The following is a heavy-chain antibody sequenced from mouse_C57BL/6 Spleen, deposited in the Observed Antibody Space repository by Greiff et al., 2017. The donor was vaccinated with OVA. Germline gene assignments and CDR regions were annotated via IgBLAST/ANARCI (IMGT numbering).Heavy chain of an antibody. J-gene: IGHJ4*01. CDR2: IYPNNGGT. V-gene: IGHV1-18*01. CDR3: ARGGDSGKEGAMDY. D-gene: IGHD1-3*01. CDR1: GYTFTDYN. Sequence: VQLQQSGPELVKPGASVKIPCKASGYTFTDYNMDWVKQSPGKSLEWIGDIYPNNGGTIYNQKFKGKATLTVDKSSSTAYMQLRSLTSEDSAAEYCARGGDSGKEGAMDYWGQGTSVTVSS.